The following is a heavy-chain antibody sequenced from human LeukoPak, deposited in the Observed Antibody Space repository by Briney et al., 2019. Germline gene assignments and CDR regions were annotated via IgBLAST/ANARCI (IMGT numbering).Heavy chain of an antibody. V-gene: IGHV5-51*01. CDR2: IYPGDSDT. CDR1: GYSFTSYW. CDR3: AGLAGIAAAGSWVFDY. D-gene: IGHD6-13*01. Sequence: GESLKISCKGSGYSFTSYWIGWVRQMPGKGLEWMGIIYPGDSDTRYSPSFQGQVTISADKSISTAYLQWSSLKASDTAMYYCAGLAGIAAAGSWVFDYWGQGTLVTVSS. J-gene: IGHJ4*02.